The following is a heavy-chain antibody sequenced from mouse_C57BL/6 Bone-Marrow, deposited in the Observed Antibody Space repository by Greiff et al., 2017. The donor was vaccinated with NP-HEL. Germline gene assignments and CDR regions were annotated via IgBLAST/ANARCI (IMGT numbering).Heavy chain of an antibody. CDR2: ISSGGDYI. CDR1: GFTFSSYA. Sequence: DVMLVESGEGLVKPGGSLKLSCAASGFTFSSYAMSWVRQTPEKRLEWVAYISSGGDYIYYADTVKGRFTISRDNARNTLYLQMSSLKSEDTAMYYCTRGPNWVYYAMDYWGQGTSVTVSS. CDR3: TRGPNWVYYAMDY. J-gene: IGHJ4*01. V-gene: IGHV5-9-1*02. D-gene: IGHD4-1*02.